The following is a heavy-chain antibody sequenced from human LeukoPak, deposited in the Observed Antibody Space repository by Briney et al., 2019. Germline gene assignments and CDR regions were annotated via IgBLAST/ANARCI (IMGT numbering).Heavy chain of an antibody. CDR3: ANGRQLELPWQ. CDR1: SDSAYIYY. D-gene: IGHD1-7*01. Sequence: SETLSLTCAVYSDSAYIYYWSWIRQSPGKGLEWIAEINHIGSTDYNPSLKSRVTISVDTSKNQFSLKLASVTAADTAVYYCANGRQLELPWQWGHGTLVTVSS. CDR2: INHIGST. J-gene: IGHJ4*01. V-gene: IGHV4-34*01.